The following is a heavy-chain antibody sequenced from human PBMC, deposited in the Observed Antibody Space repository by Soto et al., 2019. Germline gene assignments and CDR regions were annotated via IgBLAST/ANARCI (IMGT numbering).Heavy chain of an antibody. Sequence: SETLSLTCTVSGGSISSDDYYWSWIRQAPGRGLEWIGYMHSSGSIYYNPSLKRRATMLIDTAGNQFSLKVSSVTVADTAVYYCARDLDGLHDDTSGPFPRPGWGQGTLVTVSS. CDR2: MHSSGSI. CDR1: GGSISSDDYY. CDR3: ARDLDGLHDDTSGPFPRPG. V-gene: IGHV4-30-4*01. D-gene: IGHD3-22*01. J-gene: IGHJ1*01.